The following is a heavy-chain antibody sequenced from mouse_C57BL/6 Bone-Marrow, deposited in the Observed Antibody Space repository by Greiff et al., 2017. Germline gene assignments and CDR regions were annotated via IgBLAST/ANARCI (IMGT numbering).Heavy chain of an antibody. CDR3: ARWVVATLYYFDY. J-gene: IGHJ2*01. D-gene: IGHD1-1*01. V-gene: IGHV14-2*01. Sequence: VHVKQSGAELVKPGASVKLSCTASGFNIKDYYMHWVKQRTEQGLEWIGRIDPEDGETQYAPKFQDKATITADTSSNTACLQLSSLTSEDTAGYYCARWVVATLYYFDYWGQGTTLTVSS. CDR2: IDPEDGET. CDR1: GFNIKDYY.